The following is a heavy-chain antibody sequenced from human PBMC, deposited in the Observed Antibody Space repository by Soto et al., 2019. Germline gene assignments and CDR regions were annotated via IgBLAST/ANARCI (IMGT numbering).Heavy chain of an antibody. Sequence: ASVKVSCKASGYTFTRYGISGVRQAPGHGLEWMGWISAYNGDTNNVQKLQDRVTMTTDTSTSTVSMELRSMTSVDTAVYSCARGPPSPKGSLDFWGQGTLVTVSS. CDR1: GYTFTRYG. CDR3: ARGPPSPKGSLDF. CDR2: ISAYNGDT. J-gene: IGHJ4*02. V-gene: IGHV1-18*01.